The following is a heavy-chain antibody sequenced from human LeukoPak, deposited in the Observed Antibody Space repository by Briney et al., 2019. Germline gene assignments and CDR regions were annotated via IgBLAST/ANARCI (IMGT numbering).Heavy chain of an antibody. D-gene: IGHD3-10*01. V-gene: IGHV4-34*01. CDR2: INHVGST. J-gene: IGHJ4*02. CDR3: ARRPFILWFGEKYYDY. CDR1: GESFNGYY. Sequence: NPSETLSLTCAVYGESFNGYYWSWIRQSPQKGLEWIGHINHVGSTNYNPSLKSRVTISVDTSKNQFSLKLSSVTAADMAVYYCARRPFILWFGEKYYDYWGQGTLVTVSS.